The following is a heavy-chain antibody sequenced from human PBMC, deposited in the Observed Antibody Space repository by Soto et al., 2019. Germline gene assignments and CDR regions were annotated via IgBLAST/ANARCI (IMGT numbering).Heavy chain of an antibody. J-gene: IGHJ4*02. CDR2: ISENGDMT. V-gene: IGHV3-64D*06. CDR3: VKDRFVDY. Sequence: GGSLRLSCSVFGFPFSNSYMHWGRQSSEKGLQYVSSISENGDMTYYPESVKGRFTFSRDNSKSPVYLQMSSLRIEDTGVYYCVKDRFVDYWGQGVLVNVSS. CDR1: GFPFSNSY.